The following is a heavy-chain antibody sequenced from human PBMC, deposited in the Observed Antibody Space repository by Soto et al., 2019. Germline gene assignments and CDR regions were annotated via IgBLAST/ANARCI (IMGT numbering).Heavy chain of an antibody. D-gene: IGHD2-15*01. J-gene: IGHJ3*02. CDR1: GFTFSSYW. V-gene: IGHV3-7*01. CDR2: IKQDGSEK. CDR3: AGDFGGCSGGSCYPTRDAFDI. Sequence: EVQLVESGGGLVQPGGSLRLSCAASGFTFSSYWMSWVRQAPGKGLEWVANIKQDGSEKYYVDSVKGRFTISRDNAHNLLYLHMNSMRAEDTAVYSCAGDFGGCSGGSCYPTRDAFDIWGEGTMVTVSS.